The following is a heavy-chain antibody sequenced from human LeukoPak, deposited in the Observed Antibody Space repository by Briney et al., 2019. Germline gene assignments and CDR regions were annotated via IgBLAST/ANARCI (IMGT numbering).Heavy chain of an antibody. CDR1: GYTFTSYG. Sequence: ASVKVPCKASGYTFTSYGINWVRQAPGQGLEWMGWINPNSGGTNYAQKFQGRVTMTRDTSISTAYMELSRLRSDDTAVYYCARDQKWIQLWLNLGPLDVWGKGTTVTVSS. CDR3: ARDQKWIQLWLNLGPLDV. D-gene: IGHD5-18*01. J-gene: IGHJ6*04. V-gene: IGHV1-2*02. CDR2: INPNSGGT.